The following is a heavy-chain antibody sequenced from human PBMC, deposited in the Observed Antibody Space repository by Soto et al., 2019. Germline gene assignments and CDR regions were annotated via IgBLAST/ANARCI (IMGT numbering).Heavy chain of an antibody. J-gene: IGHJ4*02. V-gene: IGHV3-9*01. CDR3: VKDMTRPIDGRLDY. D-gene: IGHD2-15*01. CDR2: IDWNSGTI. Sequence: PGGSLRLSCAASGFTFDDYAMHWVRQAPGKGLEWVSGIDWNSGTIVYADSVKGRFTITRDNAKNSLYLQVNSLRLEDTALYYCVKDMTRPIDGRLDYWGQGTLVTVSS. CDR1: GFTFDDYA.